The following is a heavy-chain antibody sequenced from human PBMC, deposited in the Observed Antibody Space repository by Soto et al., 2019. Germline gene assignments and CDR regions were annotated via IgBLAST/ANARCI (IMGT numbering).Heavy chain of an antibody. J-gene: IGHJ6*02. V-gene: IGHV4-4*02. CDR3: ATQGFYRMGV. CDR1: GDSISGDDW. CDR2: IHHSGAT. Sequence: QVQLQESGPGLVQPSGTLSLTCTVSGDSISGDDWWSWVRQPPGKGLEWIGEIHHSGATNYNPSLKSRVTISVDKSKNQFSLMLNSVTAADTAMFYCATQGFYRMGVWGRGTTVTVSS.